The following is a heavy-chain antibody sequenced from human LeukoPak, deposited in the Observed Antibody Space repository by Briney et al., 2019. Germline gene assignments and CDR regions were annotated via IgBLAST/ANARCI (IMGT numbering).Heavy chain of an antibody. Sequence: GGSLRLSCAASGFTFSSYAMHWVRQAPGKGLEWVAVISYDGSNKYHADSVKGRFTISRDNSKNTLYPQMNSLRAEDTAVYYCARDPPKWGYWGQGTLVTVYS. CDR2: ISYDGSNK. V-gene: IGHV3-30-3*01. CDR3: ARDPPKWGY. J-gene: IGHJ4*02. CDR1: GFTFSSYA. D-gene: IGHD1-26*01.